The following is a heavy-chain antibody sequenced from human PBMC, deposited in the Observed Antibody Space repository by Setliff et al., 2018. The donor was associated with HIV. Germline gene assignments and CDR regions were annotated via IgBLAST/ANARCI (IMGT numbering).Heavy chain of an antibody. D-gene: IGHD1-26*01. V-gene: IGHV4-39*07. CDR2: IYYSGST. CDR1: GGSISSSNYY. CDR3: ARDIDVGAANWFDP. Sequence: LSLTCTVSGGSISSSNYYRGWIRQPPGKGLEWIGSIYYSGSTYKPSLKSRVTISVDTSKNQFSLKLRSVTAADTAIYYCARDIDVGAANWFDPWGQGTLV. J-gene: IGHJ5*02.